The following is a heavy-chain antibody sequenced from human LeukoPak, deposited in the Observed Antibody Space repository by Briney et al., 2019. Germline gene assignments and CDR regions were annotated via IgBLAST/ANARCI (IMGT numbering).Heavy chain of an antibody. Sequence: PSETLSLTCTVSGASISRSYWSWIRQFPGKELQWIGYIYSAKTTIYNPSLNSRATISADTSNNRVSLHLTSVTAADTAVYFCAREVFKSSPQYDSQWDQGTLVTVTS. D-gene: IGHD3-22*01. CDR2: IYSAKTT. V-gene: IGHV4-4*08. CDR3: AREVFKSSPQYDSQ. J-gene: IGHJ1*01. CDR1: GASISRSY.